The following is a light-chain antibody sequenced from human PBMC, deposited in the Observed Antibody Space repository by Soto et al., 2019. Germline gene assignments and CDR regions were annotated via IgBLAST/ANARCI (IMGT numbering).Light chain of an antibody. CDR2: EVS. CDR1: SSDIGAYNS. V-gene: IGLV2-14*01. J-gene: IGLJ1*01. Sequence: QSVLTQPASVSGSPGQSITISCTGTSSDIGAYNSVSWYQQHPGKAPKLMIYEVSNRPSGVSNRFSASQSGSTASLTISGLQAEDEADYYCSSRTTSNPYVFGTGTKLTVL. CDR3: SSRTTSNPYV.